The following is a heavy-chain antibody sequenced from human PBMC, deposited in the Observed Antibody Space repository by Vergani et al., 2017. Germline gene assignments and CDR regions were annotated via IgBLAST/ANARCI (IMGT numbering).Heavy chain of an antibody. CDR1: GYSFTSYW. D-gene: IGHD3-16*02. J-gene: IGHJ4*02. Sequence: EVQLVQSGAEVKKPGESLKISCKGSGYSFTSYWIGWVRQMPGKGLEWMGIIYPGDSDTRYSPSFQGQVTISADKSISTAYLQWSSLKASDTAMYYCARWGEDDYSWGSYRGVDYWGQGTLVTVSS. CDR3: ARWGEDDYSWGSYRGVDY. V-gene: IGHV5-51*01. CDR2: IYPGDSDT.